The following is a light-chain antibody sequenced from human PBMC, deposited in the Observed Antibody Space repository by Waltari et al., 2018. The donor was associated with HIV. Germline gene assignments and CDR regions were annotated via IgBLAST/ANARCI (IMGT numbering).Light chain of an antibody. Sequence: QSVLTQPPSVSAAQGQGVTISCSAARSTLERHSVSWYKLVPGTSPKLLIYDTYQRPSVIPARFSGSRSGTSVALIITGLQTGDEADYFCATWDESLTSFVFGDATTVT. J-gene: IGLJ1*01. CDR2: DTY. V-gene: IGLV1-51*01. CDR1: RSTLERHS. CDR3: ATWDESLTSFV.